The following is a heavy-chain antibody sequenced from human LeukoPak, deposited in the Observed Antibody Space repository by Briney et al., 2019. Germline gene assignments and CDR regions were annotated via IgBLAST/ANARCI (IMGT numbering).Heavy chain of an antibody. Sequence: PSETLSLTCTVSGGSISSGYYYWGWIRQPPGKGLEWIGSIYYSGSTYYNPSLKSRVTISVDTSKNQFSLKLSSVTAADTAVYYCARGPSQYYDFWSGPIFDYWGQGTLVTVSS. V-gene: IGHV4-39*01. CDR2: IYYSGST. CDR1: GGSISSGYYY. CDR3: ARGPSQYYDFWSGPIFDY. J-gene: IGHJ4*02. D-gene: IGHD3-3*01.